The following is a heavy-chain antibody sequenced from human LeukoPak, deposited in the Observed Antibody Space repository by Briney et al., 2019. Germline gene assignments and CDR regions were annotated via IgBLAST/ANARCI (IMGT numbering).Heavy chain of an antibody. D-gene: IGHD2-2*02. J-gene: IGHJ6*02. Sequence: SVKVSCKASGGTFSSYAISWVRQAPGQGLEWMGRIIPIFGIANYAQKFQGRVTITADKSTSTAYMELSSLRSEDTAVYYCARGRYCSSTSCYRDYYYGMDVWGQGTTVTVSS. CDR1: GGTFSSYA. CDR3: ARGRYCSSTSCYRDYYYGMDV. V-gene: IGHV1-69*04. CDR2: IIPIFGIA.